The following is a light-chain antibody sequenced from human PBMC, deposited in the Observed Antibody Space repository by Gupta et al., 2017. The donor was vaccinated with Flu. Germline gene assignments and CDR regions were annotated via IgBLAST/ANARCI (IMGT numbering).Light chain of an antibody. V-gene: IGLV3-10*01. Sequence: DACPKKYAYWYQQKSGQAPVLIIYEDRKRPSGIPERFSGSSSGTMATLTISGAQVEDEADYYCYSTDTSGNHRVVGGGTNLTVL. CDR1: ACPKKY. J-gene: IGLJ3*02. CDR3: YSTDTSGNHRV. CDR2: EDR.